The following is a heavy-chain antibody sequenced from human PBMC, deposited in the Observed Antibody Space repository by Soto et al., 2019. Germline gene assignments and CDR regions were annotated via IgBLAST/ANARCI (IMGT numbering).Heavy chain of an antibody. CDR2: TYYRSKWYN. Sequence: SQTLSLTCAISGDSVSSNSAGWNWIRQSPSRGLQWLGRTYYRSKWYNDYAVSVKSRITINPDTSKNQFSLQLNSVTPEDTAVYYCARADITPRPNWFDPLGQGTLVTVSS. D-gene: IGHD1-20*01. J-gene: IGHJ5*02. V-gene: IGHV6-1*01. CDR1: GDSVSSNSAG. CDR3: ARADITPRPNWFDP.